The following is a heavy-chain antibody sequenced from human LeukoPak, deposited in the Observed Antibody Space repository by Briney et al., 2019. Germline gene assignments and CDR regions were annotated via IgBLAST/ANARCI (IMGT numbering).Heavy chain of an antibody. J-gene: IGHJ6*03. CDR2: IIPIFGTA. CDR1: GGTFSSYA. CDR3: ARDTGITMVRGPYYYYYMDV. Sequence: SVKVSCKASGGTFSSYAISWVRQAPGQGLEWMGGIIPIFGTANYAQKFQGRVTITTDESTSTAYMELSRLRSEDTAVYYCARDTGITMVRGPYYYYYMDVWGKGTTVTVSS. V-gene: IGHV1-69*05. D-gene: IGHD3-10*01.